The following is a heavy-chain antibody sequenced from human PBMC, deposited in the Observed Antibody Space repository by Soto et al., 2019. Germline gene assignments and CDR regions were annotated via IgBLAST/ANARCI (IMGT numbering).Heavy chain of an antibody. CDR3: ARGERLYYFYSGMDV. CDR2: INTGNGNT. V-gene: IGHV1-3*04. J-gene: IGHJ6*02. D-gene: IGHD3-3*01. CDR1: GYNFTTYA. Sequence: QVQLVQSGAEVEKPGASVKVSCKASGYNFTTYAMLWVRQAPGQRPEWMGWINTGNGNTKYSPKFQRRGTLTRDTSASTAYMDLSSLKSEDTAVYYCARGERLYYFYSGMDVWGQGSTVTVS.